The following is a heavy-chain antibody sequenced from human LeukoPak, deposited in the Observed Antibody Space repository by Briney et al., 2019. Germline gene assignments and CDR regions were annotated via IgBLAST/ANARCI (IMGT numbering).Heavy chain of an antibody. D-gene: IGHD1/OR15-1a*01. Sequence: GGSLRLSCVASGFTFRNYWMTWVRQAPGKGLEWVANIKEDGSQINHVDSVKGRFTISRDNAKNSLYLQMNSLRVEDTAVYYCAKHKVAWRTFDCWGQGTLVTVSS. CDR1: GFTFRNYW. CDR2: IKEDGSQI. V-gene: IGHV3-7*01. CDR3: AKHKVAWRTFDC. J-gene: IGHJ4*02.